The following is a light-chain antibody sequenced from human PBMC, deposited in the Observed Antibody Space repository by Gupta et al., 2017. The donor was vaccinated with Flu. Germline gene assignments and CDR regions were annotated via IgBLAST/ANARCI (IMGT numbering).Light chain of an antibody. Sequence: QSALTQPASVSGSPGQSITISCTGTSSDVGGYNYVSWYQPHPAKAPNLMFYEVSNRPAGVAIRFSASKSGNTASLTISGRQAEDEADYYCSSDTSSSTLVFGGGTKLTVL. V-gene: IGLV2-14*01. J-gene: IGLJ2*01. CDR3: SSDTSSSTLV. CDR1: SSDVGGYNY. CDR2: EVS.